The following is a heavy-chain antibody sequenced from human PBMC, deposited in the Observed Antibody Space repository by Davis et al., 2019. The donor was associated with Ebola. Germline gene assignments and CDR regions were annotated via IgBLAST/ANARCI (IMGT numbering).Heavy chain of an antibody. Sequence: SVKVTCKASGYIFTSYGISWVRQAPGQGLEWMGGIIPIFGTENYAQKFQGRVTITADESTSTAYMELSSLRSEDTAVYYCARDPLWGDGLYNYYGMGVWGQGTTVTVSS. V-gene: IGHV1-69*13. CDR2: IIPIFGTE. D-gene: IGHD2-21*02. CDR1: GYIFTSYG. CDR3: ARDPLWGDGLYNYYGMGV. J-gene: IGHJ6*02.